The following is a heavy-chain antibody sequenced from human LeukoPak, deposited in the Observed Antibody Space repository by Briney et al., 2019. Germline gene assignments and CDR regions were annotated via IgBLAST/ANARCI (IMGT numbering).Heavy chain of an antibody. D-gene: IGHD3-10*01. CDR3: ARLSRLDYGSGSYDYYYGIDV. Sequence: GESLKIYCKGSGYSFTSYWIGWVRQMPGKGLEWMGIIYPGDSDTRYSPSFQGQVTISADKSISTAYLQWSSLKASDTAMYYCARLSRLDYGSGSYDYYYGIDVWGKGTTVTVSS. CDR2: IYPGDSDT. V-gene: IGHV5-51*01. CDR1: GYSFTSYW. J-gene: IGHJ6*04.